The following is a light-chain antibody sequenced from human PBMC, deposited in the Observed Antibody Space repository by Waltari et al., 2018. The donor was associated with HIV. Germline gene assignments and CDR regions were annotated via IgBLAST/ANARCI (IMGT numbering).Light chain of an antibody. CDR2: DAS. V-gene: IGKV1-27*01. J-gene: IGKJ4*01. CDR1: QGISSY. Sequence: DTQMTQSPSSLSASVGDRVTITCRASQGISSYLAWFQQKSGKVPKLLIYDASTLQSGVPSRFSGSGSGTDFSLTISSLQPEDFATYYCQSYYSAPLTFGGGTRVDIE. CDR3: QSYYSAPLT.